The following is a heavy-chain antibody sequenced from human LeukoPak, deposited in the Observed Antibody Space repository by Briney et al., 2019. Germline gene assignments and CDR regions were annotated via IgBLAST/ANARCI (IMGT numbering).Heavy chain of an antibody. CDR3: ARLVPERFFQLNPEGYYDY. J-gene: IGHJ4*02. CDR2: INRHGNT. D-gene: IGHD3-3*01. V-gene: IGHV4-34*01. Sequence: PSETLSLTCAVSGEPFSGYYWGWIRQPPGKGLGLIGEINRHGNTDYNPSLKSRVSMSIDTSKNQFSLKLISVTAADTAVYYCARLVPERFFQLNPEGYYDYWGQGTLVTVSS. CDR1: GEPFSGYY.